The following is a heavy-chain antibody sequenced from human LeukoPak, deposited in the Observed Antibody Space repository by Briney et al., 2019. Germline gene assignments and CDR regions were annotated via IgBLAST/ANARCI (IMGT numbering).Heavy chain of an antibody. CDR1: GYIFTSSW. CDR2: IYPGDSDT. V-gene: IGHV5-51*01. Sequence: GESLKISCKGSGYIFTSSWIGWVRQMPGKGLEWMGIIYPGDSDTRYSPSLQGQVTISADKSSSTAYLQWSSLKASDTAMYYCARRGPIAAAGYYFDYWGQGTLVTVSS. CDR3: ARRGPIAAAGYYFDY. J-gene: IGHJ4*02. D-gene: IGHD6-13*01.